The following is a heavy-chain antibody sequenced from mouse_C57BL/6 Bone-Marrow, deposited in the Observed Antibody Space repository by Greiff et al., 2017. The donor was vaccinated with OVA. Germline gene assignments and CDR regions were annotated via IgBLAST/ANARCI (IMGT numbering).Heavy chain of an antibody. CDR3: ARGGTVVAPVNWEEFAY. D-gene: IGHD1-1*01. J-gene: IGHJ3*01. Sequence: QVQLQQPGAELVKPGASVKMSCKASGYTFTSYWITWVKQRPGQGLEWIGDIYPGSGSTNYNEKFKSKATLTVDTSSSTAYMQLSSLTSEDSAVYYCARGGTVVAPVNWEEFAYWGQGTLVTVSA. CDR2: IYPGSGST. V-gene: IGHV1-55*01. CDR1: GYTFTSYW.